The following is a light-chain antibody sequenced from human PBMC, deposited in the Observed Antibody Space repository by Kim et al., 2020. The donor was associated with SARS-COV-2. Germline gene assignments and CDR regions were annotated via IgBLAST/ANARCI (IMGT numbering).Light chain of an antibody. J-gene: IGLJ2*01. Sequence: QSVVTQPASVSGSPGQSITISCTGTSSDVGGYNFVSWYQQHLGEAPKLIIYDVTIRPSGVSNRFSGSKSGNTASLTISGLQAEDEADYYCSSYTSSTTLGVFGGGTQLTVL. CDR2: DVT. V-gene: IGLV2-14*03. CDR1: SSDVGGYNF. CDR3: SSYTSSTTLGV.